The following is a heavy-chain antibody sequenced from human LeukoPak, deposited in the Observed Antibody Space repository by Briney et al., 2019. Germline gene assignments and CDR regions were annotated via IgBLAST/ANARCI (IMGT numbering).Heavy chain of an antibody. CDR2: MDYSGST. J-gene: IGHJ5*02. V-gene: IGHV4-39*07. Sequence: PSETLSLTCTVSGGSITSTLYYWGWIRQPPGKGLEWIGSMDYSGSTYYNPSLKSRVTISVDTSKNQFSLKLSSVTAADTAVYYCARLRPFFPRSGGYNWFDPWGQGTLVTVSS. D-gene: IGHD1-26*01. CDR3: ARLRPFFPRSGGYNWFDP. CDR1: GGSITSTLYY.